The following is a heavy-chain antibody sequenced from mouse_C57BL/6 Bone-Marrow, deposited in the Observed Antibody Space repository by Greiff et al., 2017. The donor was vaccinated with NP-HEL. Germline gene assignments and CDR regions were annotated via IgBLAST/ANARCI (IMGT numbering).Heavy chain of an antibody. CDR2: IRNKANNHAT. J-gene: IGHJ3*01. Sequence: EVQRVESGGGLVQPGGSMKLSCAASGFTFSDAWMDWVRQSPEKGLEWVAEIRNKANNHATYYAESVKGRFTISRDDSKSSVYLQMNSLRAEDTGIYYCTRPYDYDPFAYWGQGTLVTVSA. D-gene: IGHD2-4*01. CDR3: TRPYDYDPFAY. V-gene: IGHV6-6*01. CDR1: GFTFSDAW.